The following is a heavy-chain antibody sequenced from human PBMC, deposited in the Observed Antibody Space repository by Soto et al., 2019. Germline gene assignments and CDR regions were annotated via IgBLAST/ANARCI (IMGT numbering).Heavy chain of an antibody. Sequence: SSETLSLTCTVSGGSISSYYWSWIRQPPGKGLEWIGYIYYSGSTNYNPSLKSRVTISVDTSKNQFSLKLSSVTAADTAVYCCARHGIGKQQFFDYWGQGTLVTVSS. J-gene: IGHJ4*02. CDR1: GGSISSYY. V-gene: IGHV4-59*08. D-gene: IGHD6-13*01. CDR3: ARHGIGKQQFFDY. CDR2: IYYSGST.